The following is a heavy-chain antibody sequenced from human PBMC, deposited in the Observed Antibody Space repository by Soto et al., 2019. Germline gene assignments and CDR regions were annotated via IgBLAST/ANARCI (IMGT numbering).Heavy chain of an antibody. CDR3: ARERGVVIHYYYLDV. J-gene: IGHJ6*03. D-gene: IGHD3-3*01. CDR1: GGSFSGYY. CDR2: INHSGST. V-gene: IGHV4-34*01. Sequence: SETLSLTCAVYGGSFSGYYWSWIRQPPGKGLGWIGEINHSGSTNYDPSLKSRVTISVDTSKNQFSLKLSSVTAADTAVYYCARERGVVIHYYYLDVWGKGTTVTVSS.